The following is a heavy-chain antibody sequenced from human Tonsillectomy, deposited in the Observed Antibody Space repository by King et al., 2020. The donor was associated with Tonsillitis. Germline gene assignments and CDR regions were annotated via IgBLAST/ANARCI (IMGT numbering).Heavy chain of an antibody. Sequence: VQLVESGGGLVKPGGSLRLSCAASGFTFSSYSMNWVRQAPGKGPEWVSSISSSSGYIYDADSLKGRFTISRDNAKNSLYLQMNSLRAEDTAVYYCASSPSRAWPRLFDYWGQGTLVTVSS. D-gene: IGHD6-19*01. CDR2: ISSSSGYI. CDR3: ASSPSRAWPRLFDY. V-gene: IGHV3-21*01. J-gene: IGHJ4*02. CDR1: GFTFSSYS.